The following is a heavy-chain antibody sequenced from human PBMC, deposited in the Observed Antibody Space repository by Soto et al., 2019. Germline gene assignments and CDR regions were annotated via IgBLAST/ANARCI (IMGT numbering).Heavy chain of an antibody. D-gene: IGHD5-18*01. CDR2: IYHSGTT. Sequence: QVQVQESGPGLVKPSETLSLTCTVSGGSISNYYWSWIRQSPGKGLEWIANIYHSGTTNYNLSLKGRVSISIDSSKNQVSLRLKSVTAAYTAVYYCARGGYRTLAWFDPWGQGTLVTVSS. V-gene: IGHV4-59*01. CDR3: ARGGYRTLAWFDP. J-gene: IGHJ5*02. CDR1: GGSISNYY.